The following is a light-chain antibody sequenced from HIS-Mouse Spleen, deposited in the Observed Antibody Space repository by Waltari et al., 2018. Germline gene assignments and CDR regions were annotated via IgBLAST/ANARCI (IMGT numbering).Light chain of an antibody. Sequence: QSVLTQPPSVSGAPGQRVTISCTGSSSNIGAGYDVHWYQQLPGTAPKLLIYGNSNRPSGVPDRFSGSKSGTSAPLAITGLQAEDEADYYCQSYDSSLSGSTVFGGGTKLTVL. CDR1: SSNIGAGYD. J-gene: IGLJ3*02. V-gene: IGLV1-40*01. CDR2: GNS. CDR3: QSYDSSLSGSTV.